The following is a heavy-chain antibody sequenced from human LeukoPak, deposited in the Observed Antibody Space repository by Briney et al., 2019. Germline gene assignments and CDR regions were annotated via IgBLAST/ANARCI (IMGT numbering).Heavy chain of an antibody. CDR1: GFTFSSYE. D-gene: IGHD6-13*01. CDR3: ARAPQEYSSSWYRYYYYYGMDV. V-gene: IGHV3-48*03. Sequence: GGSLRLSCAASGFTFSSYEVNWVRQAPGKGLEWVSYISSSGSTVYYADSVKGGFTISRDNAKNSLYLQMNSLRAEDTAVYYCARAPQEYSSSWYRYYYYYGMDVWGKGTTVTVSS. CDR2: ISSSGSTV. J-gene: IGHJ6*04.